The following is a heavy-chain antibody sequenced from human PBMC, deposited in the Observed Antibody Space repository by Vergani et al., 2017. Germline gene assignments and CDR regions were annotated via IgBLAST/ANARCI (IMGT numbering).Heavy chain of an antibody. D-gene: IGHD3-16*01. J-gene: IGHJ4*02. CDR1: GFTFSSYA. CDR3: ARDLSYDYVWGSKDY. Sequence: VQLVESGGGLVQPGGSLRLSCSASGFTFSSYAMHWVRQAPGKGLEYVSAISSNGGSTYYADSVKGRFTISRDNSKNTLYLQMNSLRAEDTAVYYCARDLSYDYVWGSKDYWGQGTLVTVSS. CDR2: ISSNGGST. V-gene: IGHV3-64*04.